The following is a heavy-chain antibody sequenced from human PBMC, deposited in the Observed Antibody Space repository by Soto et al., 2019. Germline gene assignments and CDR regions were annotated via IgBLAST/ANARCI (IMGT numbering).Heavy chain of an antibody. Sequence: QVQLVQSGAEVKKPGSSVTVSCKASGGTFSSYTISWVRQAPGQGLEWMGVVNPSGGSAHYAQSFEGRVTLTRDTSTSTFYMELSSLRSEDTAVYYCAREENCRGGTCYSEYFHHWGQGTLVTDSS. CDR2: VNPSGGSA. J-gene: IGHJ1*01. CDR3: AREENCRGGTCYSEYFHH. V-gene: IGHV1-46*01. CDR1: GGTFSSYT. D-gene: IGHD2-15*01.